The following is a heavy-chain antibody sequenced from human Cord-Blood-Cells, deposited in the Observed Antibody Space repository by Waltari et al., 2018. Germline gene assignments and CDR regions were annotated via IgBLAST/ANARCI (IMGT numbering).Heavy chain of an antibody. V-gene: IGHV1-18*01. CDR3: ARGGYCSSTSCYGINWFDP. Sequence: QVQLVQSGAEVKKPGASVKVSCKASGYTLTSHGISWLRQAPEPRLEWMGWISAYNGNTNYAQKLQGRVTMTTDTSTSTAYMELRSLRSDDTAVYYCARGGYCSSTSCYGINWFDPWGQGTLVTVSS. CDR1: GYTLTSHG. J-gene: IGHJ5*02. D-gene: IGHD2-2*01. CDR2: ISAYNGNT.